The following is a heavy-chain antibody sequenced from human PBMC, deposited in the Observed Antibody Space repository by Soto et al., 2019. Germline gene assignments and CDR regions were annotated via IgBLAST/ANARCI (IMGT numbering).Heavy chain of an antibody. D-gene: IGHD6-25*01. CDR1: GGSISSSSYY. J-gene: IGHJ4*02. CDR2: IYYSGST. CDR3: ASPSGGFFDY. Sequence: SETLSLTCTVSGGSISSSSYYWGWIRQPPGKGLEWIGSIYYSGSTYYNPSLKSRVTISVDTSKNQFSLKLGSVTAADTAVYYCASPSGGFFDYWGQGTLVTVSS. V-gene: IGHV4-39*01.